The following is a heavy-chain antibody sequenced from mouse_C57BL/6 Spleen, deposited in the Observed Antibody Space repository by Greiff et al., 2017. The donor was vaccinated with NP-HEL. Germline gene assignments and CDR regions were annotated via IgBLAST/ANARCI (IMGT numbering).Heavy chain of an antibody. Sequence: EVQRVESGGGLVQSGRSLRLSCATSGFTFSDFYMEWVRQAPGKGLEWIAASRNKANDYTTEYSASVKGRFIVSRDTSQSILYLQMNALRAEDTAIYYCARDDTYGNGAMDYWGQGTSVTVSS. CDR1: GFTFSDFY. CDR3: ARDDTYGNGAMDY. V-gene: IGHV7-1*01. J-gene: IGHJ4*01. CDR2: SRNKANDYTT. D-gene: IGHD2-1*01.